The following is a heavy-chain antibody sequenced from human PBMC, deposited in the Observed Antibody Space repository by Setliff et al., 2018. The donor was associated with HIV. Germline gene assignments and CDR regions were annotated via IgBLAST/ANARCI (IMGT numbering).Heavy chain of an antibody. CDR2: IIPIFGTA. D-gene: IGHD3-10*01. V-gene: IGHV1-69*05. J-gene: IGHJ3*02. Sequence: SVKVSCKASGGTFSSYAISWVRQAPGQGLEWMGGIIPIFGTANYAQKFQGRVTITTDESTSTAYMELSSLRSEDTAVYYCAGVFGVYYGKEGPYDAFDIWGQGTMVTVSS. CDR3: AGVFGVYYGKEGPYDAFDI. CDR1: GGTFSSYA.